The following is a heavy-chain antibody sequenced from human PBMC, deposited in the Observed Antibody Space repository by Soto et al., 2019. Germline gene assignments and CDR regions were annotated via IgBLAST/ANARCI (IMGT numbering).Heavy chain of an antibody. CDR2: IESDGNTI. J-gene: IGHJ5*02. CDR1: GFTFSNYW. CDR3: TRDPGRNWFDP. Sequence: GGSLRLSCAASGFTFSNYWMHWVRQAPGKGLVWVARIESDGNTINYADSVRGRFTISRDNAKNTLYLQMNSLRADDTAVYYCTRDPGRNWFDPWGQGILVTVSS. V-gene: IGHV3-74*01.